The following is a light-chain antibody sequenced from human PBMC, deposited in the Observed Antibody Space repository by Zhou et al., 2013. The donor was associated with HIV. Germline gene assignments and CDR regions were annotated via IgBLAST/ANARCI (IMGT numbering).Light chain of an antibody. CDR1: QSVSSN. CDR2: GAS. Sequence: EIMMTQSPATLSVSPGERVTLSCRASQSVSSNLAWYQQKPGQAPRLLIYGASTRATGIPARFSGNGSGTEFTLTISSLQSEDFAVYYCQQYNNWPPLTFGGGTKVEIK. CDR3: QQYNNWPPLT. V-gene: IGKV3-15*01. J-gene: IGKJ4*01.